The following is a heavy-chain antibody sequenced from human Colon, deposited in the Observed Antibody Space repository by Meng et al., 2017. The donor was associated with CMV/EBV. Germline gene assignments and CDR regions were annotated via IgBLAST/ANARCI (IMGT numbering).Heavy chain of an antibody. Sequence: ASVKVSCKASGYSFTTYGIAWVRQAPGQGLEWMGWISGSNDYTNYTQNLQGRVTMTTDTSTNTAYMELRSLRSDDTAVYYCASRARPSVYYGMDVWGQGTAVTVSS. CDR3: ASRARPSVYYGMDV. CDR1: GYSFTTYG. CDR2: ISGSNDYT. V-gene: IGHV1-18*01. J-gene: IGHJ6*02. D-gene: IGHD6-6*01.